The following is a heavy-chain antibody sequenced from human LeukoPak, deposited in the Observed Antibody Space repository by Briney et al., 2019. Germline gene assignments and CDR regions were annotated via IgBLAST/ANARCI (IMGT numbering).Heavy chain of an antibody. J-gene: IGHJ6*04. CDR1: GFTFSSYG. CDR3: EKVQFGGALCKFYGMDV. D-gene: IGHD3-16*01. V-gene: IGHV3-30*18. CDR2: ISYDGSNK. Sequence: PGRSLRLSCAASGFTFSSYGMHWVRQAPGKGLEWVAVISYDGSNKYYADSVKGRFTISRDNSKNPLYLQMNSMRAEDTAVYYCEKVQFGGALCKFYGMDVWGKGTKVTVSS.